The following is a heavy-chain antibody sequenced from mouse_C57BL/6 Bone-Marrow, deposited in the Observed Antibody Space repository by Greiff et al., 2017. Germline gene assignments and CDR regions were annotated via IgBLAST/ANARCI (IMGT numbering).Heavy chain of an antibody. CDR2: IDPSDSYT. J-gene: IGHJ4*01. V-gene: IGHV1-69*01. CDR3: ARESSGYAMDY. Sequence: QVQLQQPGAELVMPGASVKLFRKGSGYTFPSYWMHWVKQRPGKGLEWIGEIDPSDSYTNYNQKFKGKSTLTVDKASSTAYKQLSSLTSEDSAVYYCARESSGYAMDYWGQGTSVTVSS. CDR1: GYTFPSYW. D-gene: IGHD3-2*02.